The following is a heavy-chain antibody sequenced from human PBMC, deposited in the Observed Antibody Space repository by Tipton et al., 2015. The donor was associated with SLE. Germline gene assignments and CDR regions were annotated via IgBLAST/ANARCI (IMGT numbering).Heavy chain of an antibody. J-gene: IGHJ4*02. Sequence: TLSLTCTVSGYSISSSNYYWGWIRQPPGKGLEWIGSIYYSGSAYYNPSLKSRVTISVDTSKNQFSLKLRSVTAADTAVYYCARGGASVLIRKCYFDYWGRGTLVTVSS. D-gene: IGHD2-8*01. CDR3: ARGGASVLIRKCYFDY. CDR2: IYYSGSA. CDR1: GYSISSSNYY. V-gene: IGHV4-39*07.